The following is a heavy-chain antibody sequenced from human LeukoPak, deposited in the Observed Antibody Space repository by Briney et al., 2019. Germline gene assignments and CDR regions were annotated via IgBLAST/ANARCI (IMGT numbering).Heavy chain of an antibody. Sequence: PSETLSLTCTVSGGSISSGGYYWSWIRQPPGKGLEWIGYIYHSGSTYYNPSLKSRVTISVDRSKNQFSLKLSSVTAADTAVYYCARDTPISGGATYNWGQGTLVTVSS. D-gene: IGHD1-26*01. J-gene: IGHJ4*02. CDR3: ARDTPISGGATYN. V-gene: IGHV4-30-2*01. CDR2: IYHSGST. CDR1: GGSISSGGYY.